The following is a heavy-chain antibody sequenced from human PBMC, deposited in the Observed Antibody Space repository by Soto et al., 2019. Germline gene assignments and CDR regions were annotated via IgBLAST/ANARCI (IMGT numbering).Heavy chain of an antibody. Sequence: PGGSLRLSCAASGFTFSSYAMSWVRQAPGKGLEWVSAISGSGGSTYYADSVKGRFTISRDNSKNTLYLQMNSLRAEDTAVYYCAKDRDGSGVFEYYFDYWGQGTLVTVSS. V-gene: IGHV3-23*01. CDR1: GFTFSSYA. J-gene: IGHJ4*02. D-gene: IGHD3-10*01. CDR2: ISGSGGST. CDR3: AKDRDGSGVFEYYFDY.